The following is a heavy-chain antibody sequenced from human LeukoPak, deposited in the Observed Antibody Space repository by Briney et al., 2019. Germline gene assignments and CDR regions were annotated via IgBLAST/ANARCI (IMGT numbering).Heavy chain of an antibody. D-gene: IGHD3-9*01. Sequence: PGGSLRLSCAASGFTFSNYAMSWVRQAPGKGLEWVSAISGSGGRTYYADSVKGRFTISRDNSKNTLSVQMNSLRAEDTAVYYCAKTGDFDSSVYYFDYWGQGTLVTVSS. V-gene: IGHV3-23*01. CDR2: ISGSGGRT. CDR3: AKTGDFDSSVYYFDY. J-gene: IGHJ4*02. CDR1: GFTFSNYA.